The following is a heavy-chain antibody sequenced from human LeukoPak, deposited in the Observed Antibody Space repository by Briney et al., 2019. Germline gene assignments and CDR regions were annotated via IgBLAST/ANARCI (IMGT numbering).Heavy chain of an antibody. CDR2: IKSKTDGGTT. CDR1: GFTFSNAW. CDR3: TTDIVVVPAALNWFDP. V-gene: IGHV3-15*01. J-gene: IGHJ5*02. D-gene: IGHD2-2*01. Sequence: PGGSLRLSCAASGFTFSNAWMSWVRQAPGKGLEWVGRIKSKTDGGTTDYAAPVKGRFTISRDDSKNTLYLQMNSLKTEDIAVYYCTTDIVVVPAALNWFDPWGQGTLVTVSS.